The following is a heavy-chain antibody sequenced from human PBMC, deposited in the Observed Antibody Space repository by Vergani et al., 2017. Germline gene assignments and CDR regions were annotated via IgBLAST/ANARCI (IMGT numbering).Heavy chain of an antibody. D-gene: IGHD3-16*02. V-gene: IGHV4-59*01. J-gene: IGHJ6*03. CDR2: IYYSGTT. CDR3: ARASLRALVGYYYYMDV. CDR1: GGPIRSYY. Sequence: QVQLQESGPGLVKPSQTLSLTCTVSGGPIRSYYWSWIRQPPGKGLEWIGYIYYSGTTNYNPSLKSRVTISVDTSKIQFSLKLSSVTAADAAVYYCARASLRALVGYYYYMDVWGKGKTVVVSS.